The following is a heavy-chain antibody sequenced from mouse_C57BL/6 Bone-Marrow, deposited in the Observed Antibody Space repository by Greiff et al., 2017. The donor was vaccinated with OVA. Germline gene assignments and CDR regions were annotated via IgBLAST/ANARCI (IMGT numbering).Heavy chain of an antibody. J-gene: IGHJ2*01. CDR1: GFTFTDYY. V-gene: IGHV7-3*01. CDR2: IRNKANGYTT. CDR3: ARYSQGDFWC. Sequence: EVHLVESGGGLVQPGGSLSLSCAASGFTFTDYYMSWVRQPPGKALEWLGFIRNKANGYTTEYSASVKGRFTISRDTSQSILYLQMNALRAEDSATYYCARYSQGDFWCWGKGTTLTVSS. D-gene: IGHD1-1*02.